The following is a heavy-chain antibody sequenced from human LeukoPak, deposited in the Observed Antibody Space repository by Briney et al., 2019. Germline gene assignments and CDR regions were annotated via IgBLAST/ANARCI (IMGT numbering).Heavy chain of an antibody. J-gene: IGHJ4*02. Sequence: TNYSDSVKGRFTISRDNSKNTLYLQMNSLRAEDTAVYYCARALFEYSSFAFDYWGQGTLVTVSS. CDR3: ARALFEYSSFAFDY. V-gene: IGHV3-53*01. CDR2: T. D-gene: IGHD6-6*01.